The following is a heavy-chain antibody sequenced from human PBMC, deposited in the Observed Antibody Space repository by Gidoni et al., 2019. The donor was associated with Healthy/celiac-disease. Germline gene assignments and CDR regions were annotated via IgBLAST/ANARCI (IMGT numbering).Heavy chain of an antibody. CDR1: GYTFTRYG. CDR2: ISAYNGNT. Sequence: QVQLVQSGAEVQKPGAPVKVSCKASGYTFTRYGISWVRQAPGQGLEWMGWISAYNGNTNYAQKLQGRVTMTTDTSTSTAYMELRSLRSDDTAVYYCARGPYGDYERSPVDYWGQGTLVTVSS. D-gene: IGHD4-17*01. V-gene: IGHV1-18*01. CDR3: ARGPYGDYERSPVDY. J-gene: IGHJ4*02.